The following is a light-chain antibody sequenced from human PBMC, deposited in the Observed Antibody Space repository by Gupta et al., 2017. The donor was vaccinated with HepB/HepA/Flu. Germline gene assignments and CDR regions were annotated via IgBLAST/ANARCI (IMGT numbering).Light chain of an antibody. Sequence: QSVLTQPASVSGSPGQSITISCTGTGSDIGTYDFVSWYQQHPGKAPKLLIYDVYNRPSGVSDRVSGSESGTTESINISGLQAEDDCYYDSSYPTPSHTLVFGGGTKLTV. CDR1: GSDIGTYDF. J-gene: IGLJ2*01. CDR3: SYPTPSHTLV. CDR2: DVY. V-gene: IGLV2-14*03.